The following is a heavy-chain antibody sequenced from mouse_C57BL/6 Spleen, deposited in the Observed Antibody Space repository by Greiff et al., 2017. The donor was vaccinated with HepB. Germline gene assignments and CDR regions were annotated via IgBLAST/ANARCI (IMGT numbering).Heavy chain of an antibody. CDR3: ARGGTGTFAY. V-gene: IGHV3-6*01. CDR2: ISYDGSN. J-gene: IGHJ3*01. D-gene: IGHD4-1*01. CDR1: GYSITSGYY. Sequence: DVQLQESGPGLVKPSQSLSLTCSVTGYSITSGYYWNWIRQFPGNKLEWMGYISYDGSNNYNPSLKNRISITRDTSKNQFFLKLNSVTTEDTATYYCARGGTGTFAYWGQGTLVTVSA.